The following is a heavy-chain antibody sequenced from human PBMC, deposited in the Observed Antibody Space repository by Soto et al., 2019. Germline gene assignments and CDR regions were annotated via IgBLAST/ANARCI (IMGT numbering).Heavy chain of an antibody. J-gene: IGHJ4*02. CDR1: GGSISTYY. D-gene: IGHD3-9*01. V-gene: IGHV4-59*01. CDR3: ARGNYDFLTGYYSEYFDY. CDR2: IYYSGST. Sequence: QVQLQESGPGLVKPSETLSLTCTVSGGSISTYYWSWIRQPPGKGLQWIGYIYYSGSTNYNPSLKSRVTISVDTSKNQCSLKLSSVTAADTAVYYCARGNYDFLTGYYSEYFDYWGQGTLVTVSS.